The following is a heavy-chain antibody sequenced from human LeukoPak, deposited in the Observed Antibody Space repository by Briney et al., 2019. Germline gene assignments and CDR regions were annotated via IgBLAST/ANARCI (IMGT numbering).Heavy chain of an antibody. Sequence: SETLSLTCTVSGGSISSYYWSWIRQPPGKGLEWVGYIYYSGSTNYNPSLKSRVTISVDTSKNQFSLQLSSVTAADTGVYYWARDLGSSGATGFDYWGQGTLVTVSS. CDR2: IYYSGST. CDR3: ARDLGSSGATGFDY. V-gene: IGHV4-59*01. CDR1: GGSISSYY. D-gene: IGHD2-15*01. J-gene: IGHJ4*02.